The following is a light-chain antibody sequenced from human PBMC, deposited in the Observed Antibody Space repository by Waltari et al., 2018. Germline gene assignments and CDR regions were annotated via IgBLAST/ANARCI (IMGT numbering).Light chain of an antibody. V-gene: IGKV3-20*01. CDR3: QQYFSSPPYT. J-gene: IGKJ2*01. CDR2: GAS. Sequence: EIVLTQSPDTLSLPPGERATLSCRASQSVSTSFLAWYQQKPGQAPRLLIYGASNRATGIPDRFSGRGSGTDFTLTISRLEPEDFAVYYCQQYFSSPPYTFGQGTKLEIK. CDR1: QSVSTSF.